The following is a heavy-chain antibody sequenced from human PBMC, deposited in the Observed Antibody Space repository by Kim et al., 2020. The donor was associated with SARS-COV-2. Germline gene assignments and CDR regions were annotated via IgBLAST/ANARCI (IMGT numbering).Heavy chain of an antibody. D-gene: IGHD6-19*01. Sequence: TQKFQDRFTMTTDTSTSTVYMELSSLISEDTAVYYCARPRSGWFDAFDIWGQGTMVTVSS. J-gene: IGHJ3*02. V-gene: IGHV1-46*01. CDR3: ARPRSGWFDAFDI.